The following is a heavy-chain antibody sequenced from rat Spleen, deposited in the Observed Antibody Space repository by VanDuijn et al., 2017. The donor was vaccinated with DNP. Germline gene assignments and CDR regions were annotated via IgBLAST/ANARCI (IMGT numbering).Heavy chain of an antibody. CDR2: ISSGGTT. CDR3: TRDRPNYGGYSDIWFAY. Sequence: QVQLKESGPGLVQPSQTLSLTCTVSGFSLTSYGVSWVRQPPGKGLEWIAAISSGGTTYYNPALKSRLSISRDTSKSQVFLKMNSLQTEDTAIYFCTRDRPNYGGYSDIWFAYWGQGTLVTVSS. J-gene: IGHJ3*01. V-gene: IGHV2S12*01. D-gene: IGHD1-11*01. CDR1: GFSLTSYG.